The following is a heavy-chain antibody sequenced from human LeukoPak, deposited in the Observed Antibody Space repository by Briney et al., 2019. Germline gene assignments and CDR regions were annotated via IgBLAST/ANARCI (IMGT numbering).Heavy chain of an antibody. CDR3: AKVSRVAVAGDY. CDR2: IIGSGGNT. V-gene: IGHV3-23*01. D-gene: IGHD6-19*01. Sequence: PGGSLRLSCAASGFSFSSYAMSWVRQAPGKGLEWVSAIIGSGGNTYYADSVKGRFTISRDNSENTLYLQMNSLRAEDTAVYYCAKVSRVAVAGDYWGQGILVTVSS. CDR1: GFSFSSYA. J-gene: IGHJ4*02.